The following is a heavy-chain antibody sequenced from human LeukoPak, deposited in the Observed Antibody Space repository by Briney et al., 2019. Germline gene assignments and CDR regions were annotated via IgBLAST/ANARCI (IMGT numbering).Heavy chain of an antibody. V-gene: IGHV3-30-3*01. CDR1: GFTFSSYA. CDR3: ARDYGPIFGVAFDY. CDR2: ISYDGSNK. D-gene: IGHD3-3*01. Sequence: PGGSLRLSCAASGFTFSSYAMHWVRQAPGKGLEWVAVISYDGSNKYYADSVKGRFTISRDNAKNSLYLQMNSLRAEDTAVYYCARDYGPIFGVAFDYWGQGTLVTVSS. J-gene: IGHJ4*02.